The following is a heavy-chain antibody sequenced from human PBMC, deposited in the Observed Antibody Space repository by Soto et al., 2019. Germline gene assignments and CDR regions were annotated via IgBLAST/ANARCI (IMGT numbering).Heavy chain of an antibody. CDR2: INPNSGGT. CDR3: ARESRGYGDYVNYYYYMDV. CDR1: GYTFTGYY. J-gene: IGHJ6*03. D-gene: IGHD4-17*01. V-gene: IGHV1-2*04. Sequence: GSVKVSCKASGYTFTGYYMHWVRQAPGQGLEWMGWINPNSGGTNYAQKFQGWVTMTRDTSISTAYMELSRLRSDDTAVYYCARESRGYGDYVNYYYYMDVWGKGTTVTVSS.